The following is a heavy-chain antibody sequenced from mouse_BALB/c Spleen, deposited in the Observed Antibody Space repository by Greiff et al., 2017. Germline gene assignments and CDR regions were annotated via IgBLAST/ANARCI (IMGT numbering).Heavy chain of an antibody. CDR1: GYAFTNYL. D-gene: IGHD2-4*01. CDR3: ARSPIYYDYPDY. Sequence: VQLQQSGAELVRPGTSVKVSCKASGYAFTNYLIEWVKQRPGQGLEWIGVINPGSGGTNYNEKFKGKATLTADKSTSTAYMQLSSLTSDDSAVYFCARSPIYYDYPDYWGQGTTLTVSS. V-gene: IGHV1-54*01. CDR2: INPGSGGT. J-gene: IGHJ2*01.